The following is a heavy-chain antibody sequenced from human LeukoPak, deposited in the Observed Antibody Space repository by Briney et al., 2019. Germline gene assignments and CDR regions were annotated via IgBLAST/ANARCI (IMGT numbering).Heavy chain of an antibody. CDR1: GFTFSTYW. D-gene: IGHD2-15*01. CDR3: ARVDCSGGSCLGDAFDI. CDR2: IYSGGST. V-gene: IGHV3-53*01. J-gene: IGHJ3*02. Sequence: GGSLRLSCVASGFTFSTYWMSWVRQAPGKGLEWVSVIYSGGSTYYADSVKGRFTISRDNSKNTLYLQMNSLRAEDTAVYYCARVDCSGGSCLGDAFDIWGQGTMVTVSS.